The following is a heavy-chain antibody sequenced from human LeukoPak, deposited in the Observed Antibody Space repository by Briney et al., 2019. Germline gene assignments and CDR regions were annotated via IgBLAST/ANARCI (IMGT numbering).Heavy chain of an antibody. V-gene: IGHV3-74*01. Sequence: GGSLRLSCAASGFSFSSYWMHWVRQVPGKGLVWVSRINSDGTSVRYADSVKGRFTISRDNAKNTPYLQMNSLRAEDTGVYCCGRSHYYDSSGNFYYYYAMDVWGQGTTVTVSS. CDR2: INSDGTSV. CDR1: GFSFSSYW. D-gene: IGHD3-22*01. J-gene: IGHJ6*02. CDR3: GRSHYYDSSGNFYYYYAMDV.